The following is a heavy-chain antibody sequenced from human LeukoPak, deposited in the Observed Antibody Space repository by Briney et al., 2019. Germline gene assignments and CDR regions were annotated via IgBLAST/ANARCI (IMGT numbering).Heavy chain of an antibody. Sequence: GGSLRLSCAASGFTFSSYGMHWVRQAPGKGLEWVSVISYDGSNKYYADSVKGRFTISRDNSKNTLYLQMNSLRVEDTAVYYCAKDDAYLQYDDWGQGTLVTVSS. CDR2: ISYDGSNK. D-gene: IGHD5-24*01. V-gene: IGHV3-30*18. CDR1: GFTFSSYG. J-gene: IGHJ4*02. CDR3: AKDDAYLQYDD.